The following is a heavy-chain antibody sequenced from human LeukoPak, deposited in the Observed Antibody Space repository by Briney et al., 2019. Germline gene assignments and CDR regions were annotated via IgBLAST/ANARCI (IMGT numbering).Heavy chain of an antibody. CDR3: ARYAGYSVTRFDY. J-gene: IGHJ4*02. D-gene: IGHD6-13*01. CDR1: GGTFSSYA. Sequence: SVKGSCKASGGTFSSYAISWVRQAPGQGLEWMGRIIPIFGTANYAQKFQGRVTITTDESTSTAYMELSSLRSEDTAVYYCARYAGYSVTRFDYWGQGTLVTVSS. CDR2: IIPIFGTA. V-gene: IGHV1-69*05.